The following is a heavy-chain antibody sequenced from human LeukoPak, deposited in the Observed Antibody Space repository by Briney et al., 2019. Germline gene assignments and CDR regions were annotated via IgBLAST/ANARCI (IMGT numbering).Heavy chain of an antibody. CDR2: ISYSGST. CDR3: AREVEYYDSSGYSNYFDY. CDR1: GGSISSGGYF. V-gene: IGHV4-31*03. J-gene: IGHJ4*02. Sequence: PSQTLSLTCTVSGGSISSGGYFWSWIRQYPGKGLEWIGYISYSGSTYYNPILKSRVTISVDTPKNQFSLKLRSVTAADTAVYYCAREVEYYDSSGYSNYFDYWGQGTLVTVSS. D-gene: IGHD3-22*01.